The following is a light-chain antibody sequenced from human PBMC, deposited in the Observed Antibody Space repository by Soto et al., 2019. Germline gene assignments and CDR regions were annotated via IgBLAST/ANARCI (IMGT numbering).Light chain of an antibody. J-gene: IGLJ2*01. Sequence: QSALTQPRSVSGSPGQSVAISCTGTSSDVGGYNYVSWYRQHPGKAPKLILYDVSKRPSGVPDRFSGSKSANTASLTISGLLAEDEADYYCCSYAGSYIVVIGGGTKLTVL. V-gene: IGLV2-11*01. CDR2: DVS. CDR3: CSYAGSYIVV. CDR1: SSDVGGYNY.